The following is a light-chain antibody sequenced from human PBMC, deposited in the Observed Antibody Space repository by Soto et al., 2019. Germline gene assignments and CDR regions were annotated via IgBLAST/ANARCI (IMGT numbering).Light chain of an antibody. J-gene: IGKJ4*01. V-gene: IGKV1-17*01. Sequence: DIQMTQSPSSLSASVGDRVTITCRASQAIRNDLAWYQHKPGKAPKRLIYAASSLQSGVPSRFSGSGSETQFTLTISSLQPEDFATYYCLQHSNYPPLTFGGGTKVEIK. CDR1: QAIRND. CDR2: AAS. CDR3: LQHSNYPPLT.